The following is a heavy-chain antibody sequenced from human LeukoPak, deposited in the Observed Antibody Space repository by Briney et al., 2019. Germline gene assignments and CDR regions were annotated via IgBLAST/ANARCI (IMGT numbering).Heavy chain of an antibody. Sequence: SETLSLTCTVSGGSFSSSSYYWGWIRQPPGKWLEWIGSIYHSGSTYYNPSLKSRVTISVDTSKNQFSLKLSSVTAADTAVYYCARLGDYYDSNGYPTLGWFDPWGQGTLVSVSS. CDR1: GGSFSSSSYY. V-gene: IGHV4-39*07. CDR3: ARLGDYYDSNGYPTLGWFDP. CDR2: IYHSGST. D-gene: IGHD3-22*01. J-gene: IGHJ5*02.